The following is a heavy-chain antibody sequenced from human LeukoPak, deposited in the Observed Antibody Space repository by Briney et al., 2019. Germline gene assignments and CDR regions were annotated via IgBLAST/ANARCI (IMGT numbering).Heavy chain of an antibody. V-gene: IGHV3-30*02. Sequence: GGSLRLSCAASGFTFTPFGIHWVRQAPGRGLEWVAFIRDDEINEYYADSVKGRFTISRDKSKNTYLQMSSLTAKDTAVYYCAKDRSIGTYYTFDSWGQGTLVTVSS. CDR1: GFTFTPFG. D-gene: IGHD1-26*01. J-gene: IGHJ4*02. CDR2: IRDDEINE. CDR3: AKDRSIGTYYTFDS.